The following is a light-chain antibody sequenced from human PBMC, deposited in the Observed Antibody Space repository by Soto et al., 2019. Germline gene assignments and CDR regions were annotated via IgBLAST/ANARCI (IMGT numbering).Light chain of an antibody. CDR1: GSNIGSNT. Sequence: QSVLTQPPSASGTPGQRVTISCSGSGSNIGSNTVNWYQQLPGTAPKLLIYNNNQRPSGVPDRFSGSKSGTSASLAISGLQSEDEADYYCATWDDSLSAGVFGGGTKLTVL. J-gene: IGLJ3*02. CDR2: NNN. CDR3: ATWDDSLSAGV. V-gene: IGLV1-44*01.